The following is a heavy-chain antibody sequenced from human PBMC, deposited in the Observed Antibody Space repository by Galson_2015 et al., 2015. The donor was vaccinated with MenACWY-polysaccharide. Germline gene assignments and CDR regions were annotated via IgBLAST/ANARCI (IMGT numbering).Heavy chain of an antibody. D-gene: IGHD3-10*01. V-gene: IGHV3-23*01. CDR1: GLTFSSYG. CDR3: AKGAAHYGYYYIDV. J-gene: IGHJ6*03. Sequence: SLRLSCAGSGLTFSSYGMGWVRQAPGKGLEWVSGLSPTTGNTYYADSVRGRFTISRDNSKNTLYLQMDSLRAEDTALYYCAKGAAHYGYYYIDVWGKGTTVTVSS. CDR2: LSPTTGNT.